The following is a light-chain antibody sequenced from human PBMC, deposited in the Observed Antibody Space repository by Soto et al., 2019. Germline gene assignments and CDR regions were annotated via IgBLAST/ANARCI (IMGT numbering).Light chain of an antibody. CDR2: GAS. Sequence: EIVLTQSPGTLSLSPGERATLSCRASQSVSSSYLAWYQQKPGQAPRLLIYGASSRATGIPDRFSGSGSGXDFXLTISRLEPEDFAVYYCQQYGSSPLTFGQGTKVEIK. J-gene: IGKJ1*01. CDR3: QQYGSSPLT. V-gene: IGKV3-20*01. CDR1: QSVSSSY.